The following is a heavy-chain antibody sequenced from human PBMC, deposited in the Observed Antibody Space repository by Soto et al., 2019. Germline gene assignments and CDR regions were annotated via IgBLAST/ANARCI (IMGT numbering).Heavy chain of an antibody. J-gene: IGHJ3*02. CDR3: ARDTPYSYYDFWSGYSPGAFDI. D-gene: IGHD3-3*01. V-gene: IGHV1-18*01. CDR1: GYTFTSYG. Sequence: ASVKVSCKASGYTFTSYGISWVRQAPGQGLEWMGWISAYNGNTNYAQKLQGRVTMTTDTSTSTAYMELGSLRSDDTAVYYCARDTPYSYYDFWSGYSPGAFDIWGQGTMVTVSS. CDR2: ISAYNGNT.